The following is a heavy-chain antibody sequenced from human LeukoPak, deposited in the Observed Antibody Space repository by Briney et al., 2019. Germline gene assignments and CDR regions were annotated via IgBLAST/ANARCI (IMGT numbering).Heavy chain of an antibody. CDR3: AKSVASDAY. CDR1: GFTFNSYG. J-gene: IGHJ4*02. D-gene: IGHD5-12*01. V-gene: IGHV3-30*18. CDR2: ISYDGSNK. Sequence: GGSLRLSCAASGFTFNSYGMHWVRQAPGKGLEWVAVISYDGSNKYYADFVKGRLTISRDNSKNTLSLQMNGLIPEDTAVYYCAKSVASDAYWGQGTLVTVSS.